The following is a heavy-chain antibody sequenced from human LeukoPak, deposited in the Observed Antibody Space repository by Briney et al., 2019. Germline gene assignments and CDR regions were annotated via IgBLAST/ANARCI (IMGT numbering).Heavy chain of an antibody. D-gene: IGHD2-21*02. V-gene: IGHV1-2*02. J-gene: IGHJ2*01. CDR3: ARDQDAYCGGDCSPDWYFDL. CDR1: GYTFTDYY. Sequence: ASVKVSCKASGYTFTDYYMHWVRQAPGQGLEWMGWINPNSGGTNYAQKFQGRVTMTTDTSISTAYMEVSRLRSDDTAVYYCARDQDAYCGGDCSPDWYFDLWGRGTLVTVSS. CDR2: INPNSGGT.